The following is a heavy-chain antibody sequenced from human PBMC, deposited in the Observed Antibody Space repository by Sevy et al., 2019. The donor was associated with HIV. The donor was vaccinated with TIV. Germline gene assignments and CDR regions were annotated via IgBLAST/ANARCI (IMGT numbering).Heavy chain of an antibody. CDR1: GFIVNNYW. D-gene: IGHD3-16*01. V-gene: IGHV3-7*01. CDR3: AKFKKRSHVWLPGGLDV. CDR2: IKDDGSEK. J-gene: IGHJ6*02. Sequence: GGSLRLSCVASGFIVNNYWMTWVRQAPGKGLEWVANIKDDGSEKYYVGSVKGRFTISRDDAENSLFLQMNRLRVEDTAVYYCAKFKKRSHVWLPGGLDVWGQGTTVTVSS.